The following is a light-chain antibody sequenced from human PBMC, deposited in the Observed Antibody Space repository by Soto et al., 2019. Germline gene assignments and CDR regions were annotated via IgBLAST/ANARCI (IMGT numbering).Light chain of an antibody. CDR1: QSVSSY. Sequence: EIVLTQSPATLALSPGERATLSCRASQSVSSYLSWYQQKPGQAPRLLIYDASNRATGIPARFSGSGSGTDFTLTISSLEPEDFAVYYCQPRSNWSYTFGQGTKLEI. V-gene: IGKV3-11*01. CDR3: QPRSNWSYT. CDR2: DAS. J-gene: IGKJ2*01.